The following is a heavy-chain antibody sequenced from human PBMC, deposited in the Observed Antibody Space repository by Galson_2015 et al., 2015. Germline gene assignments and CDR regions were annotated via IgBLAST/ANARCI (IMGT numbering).Heavy chain of an antibody. CDR2: ISAYNGNT. CDR3: AREGPRLRYFDY. CDR1: GYTFTSYG. V-gene: IGHV1-18*01. J-gene: IGHJ4*02. Sequence: VKVSCKASGYTFTSYGLSWVRQAPGQGLEWMGWISAYNGNTNYAQKLQGRVAMTTDTSTSTAYMELRSLRSDDTAVYYCAREGPRLRYFDYWGQGTLVTVSS.